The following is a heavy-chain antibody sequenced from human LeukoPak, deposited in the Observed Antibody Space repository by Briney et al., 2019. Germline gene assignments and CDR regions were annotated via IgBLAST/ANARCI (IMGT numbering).Heavy chain of an antibody. Sequence: ASVKLCCKAAGYTFTSYDINWVRQATGQGLGWMGWMNPNSGKKGYTQKFQGRVTMTRNTSISTAYMELSSLRSEDTAVYYCARGARGVTTPHGYWGQGTLVTVSS. V-gene: IGHV1-8*01. D-gene: IGHD4-17*01. J-gene: IGHJ4*02. CDR2: MNPNSGKK. CDR3: ARGARGVTTPHGY. CDR1: GYTFTSYD.